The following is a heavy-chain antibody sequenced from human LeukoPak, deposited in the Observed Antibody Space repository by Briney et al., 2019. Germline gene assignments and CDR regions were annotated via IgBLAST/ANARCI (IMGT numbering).Heavy chain of an antibody. CDR3: ARGLHYYGSGFSGAYYMDV. CDR1: GGSFSGYY. Sequence: SETLSLTRAVYGGSFSGYYWSWIRQPPGKGLEWIGEINHSGSTNYNPSLKSRVTISVDTSKNQFSLKLSSVTAADTAVYYCARGLHYYGSGFSGAYYMDVWGKGTTVTVSS. V-gene: IGHV4-34*01. CDR2: INHSGST. J-gene: IGHJ6*03. D-gene: IGHD3-10*01.